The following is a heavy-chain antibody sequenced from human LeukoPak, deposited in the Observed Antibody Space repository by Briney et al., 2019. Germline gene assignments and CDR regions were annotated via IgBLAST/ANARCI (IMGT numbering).Heavy chain of an antibody. D-gene: IGHD3-9*01. V-gene: IGHV1-18*01. J-gene: IGHJ4*02. CDR2: ISAYNGNT. Sequence: ASVTVSCKASGYTFTSYGISWVRQAPGQGLEWMGWISAYNGNTNYAQKLQGRVTMTTDTSTSTAYMELRSLRSDDTAVYYCARLGYDILTGYLYYFDYWGQGTLVTVSS. CDR3: ARLGYDILTGYLYYFDY. CDR1: GYTFTSYG.